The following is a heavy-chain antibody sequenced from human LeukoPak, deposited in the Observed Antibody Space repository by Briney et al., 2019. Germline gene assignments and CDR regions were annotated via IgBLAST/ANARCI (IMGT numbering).Heavy chain of an antibody. J-gene: IGHJ3*02. CDR2: INPSSGGT. D-gene: IGHD2-8*01. CDR1: GYTFTRHY. CDR3: ARDGLYCTNGVCSSDI. V-gene: IGHV1-46*01. Sequence: ASVKVSCKASGYTFTRHYMNWVRQAPGQGLEWMGKINPSSGGTGYAQKFEGRVTMTRDTSTSTVYMELTSLRSADTAVYYCARDGLYCTNGVCSSDIWGQGTLVTVSS.